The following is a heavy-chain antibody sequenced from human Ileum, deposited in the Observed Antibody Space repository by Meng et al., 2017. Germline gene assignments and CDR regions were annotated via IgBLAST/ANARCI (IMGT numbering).Heavy chain of an antibody. J-gene: IGHJ4*02. V-gene: IGHV3-11*01. CDR1: GFTFSDYY. CDR3: AREVGSADY. Sequence: QVQLVESGGSLVKPGGSLRLSCAASGFTFSDYYMSWIRQAPGKGLEWISYISGSGRTTYYADSVKGRFTMSRDNGKNSLYLQMNSLRSEDTAVYYCAREVGSADYWGQGTLVTVSS. CDR2: ISGSGRTT. D-gene: IGHD2-2*01.